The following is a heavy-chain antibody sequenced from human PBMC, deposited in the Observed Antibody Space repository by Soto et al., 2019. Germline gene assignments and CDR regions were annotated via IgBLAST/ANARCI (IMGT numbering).Heavy chain of an antibody. J-gene: IGHJ4*01. D-gene: IGHD2-15*01. CDR3: ARDLILRRIFVY. V-gene: IGHV3-7*01. CDR2: IKQDGSEK. CDR1: GFTFSSYW. Sequence: EVQLVESGGGLVQPGGSLRLSCAASGFTFSSYWMSWVRQAPGKGLEWVANIKQDGSEKYYVDSVKGRFTISRDNAKNSLYLQMNNLRAEDTAVYYCARDLILRRIFVYWVHGTLVTVSS.